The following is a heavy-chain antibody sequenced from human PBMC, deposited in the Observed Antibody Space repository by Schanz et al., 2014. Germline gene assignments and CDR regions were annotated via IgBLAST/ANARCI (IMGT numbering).Heavy chain of an antibody. CDR2: IDGEGGDT. CDR1: GFTVNTNY. D-gene: IGHD6-19*01. V-gene: IGHV3-53*01. J-gene: IGHJ5*02. Sequence: EMQLVESGGGLIQPGGSLRLSCAASGFTVNTNYMSWVRQAPGKGLEWISRIDGEGGDTRYADSVKGRFTVFRDNARNMVFLQMTSLRVDDTGVYYCVRDERISSGVWFDPWGQGTLVTVSS. CDR3: VRDERISSGVWFDP.